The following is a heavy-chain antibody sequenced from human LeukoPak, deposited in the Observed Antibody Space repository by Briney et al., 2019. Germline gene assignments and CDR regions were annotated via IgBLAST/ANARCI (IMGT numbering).Heavy chain of an antibody. CDR3: ARENSVGATISERGGSVDY. V-gene: IGHV4-38-2*02. J-gene: IGHJ4*02. CDR1: GYSISSGYY. Sequence: PSETLSLTCTVSGYSISSGYYWGWIRQPPGKGLEWIGSFYDSGNTYYNPSLKSRVTISVDTSKNQFSLKLSSVTAADTAVYYCARENSVGATISERGGSVDYWGQGTLVTVSS. CDR2: FYDSGNT. D-gene: IGHD1-26*01.